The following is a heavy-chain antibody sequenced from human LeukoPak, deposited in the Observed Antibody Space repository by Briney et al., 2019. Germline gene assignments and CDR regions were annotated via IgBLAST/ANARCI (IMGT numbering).Heavy chain of an antibody. CDR1: GGSISSYY. V-gene: IGHV4-59*01. J-gene: IGHJ5*02. D-gene: IGHD3-16*01. CDR2: IYYSGST. CDR3: ARDLPRGGFDP. Sequence: PSETLSLTCTVSGGSISSYYWSWIRQPPGKGLEWIGYIYYSGSTNYNPSLKSRVTTSVDTSKNQFSLKLSSVTAADTAVYYCARDLPRGGFDPWGQGTLVTVSS.